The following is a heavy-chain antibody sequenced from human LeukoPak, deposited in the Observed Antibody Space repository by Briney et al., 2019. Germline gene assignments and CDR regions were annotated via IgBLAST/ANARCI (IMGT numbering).Heavy chain of an antibody. V-gene: IGHV3-21*01. CDR2: ISSSSSYI. CDR1: GFTLSSYS. D-gene: IGHD5-12*01. Sequence: GGSLRLSCAASGFTLSSYSVNWVRQAPGKGREGVSSISSSSSYIYYADSVKSRFTISRDNAKNSLYLQMNSLRAEDTAVYYCARDPTQWLRYGYFDYWGQGTLVTVSS. J-gene: IGHJ4*02. CDR3: ARDPTQWLRYGYFDY.